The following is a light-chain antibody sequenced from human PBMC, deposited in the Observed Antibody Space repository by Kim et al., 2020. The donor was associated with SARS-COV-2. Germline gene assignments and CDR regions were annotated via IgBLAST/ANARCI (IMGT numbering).Light chain of an antibody. V-gene: IGLV2-14*01. CDR2: DVG. J-gene: IGLJ3*02. CDR1: SSDVGGYNY. Sequence: QSALTQPASVSGSPGQSITISCTGTSSDVGGYNYVSWYQQHPGKAPKLMIYDVGKRPSGVSNRFSGSKSGNTASLTISGLQAEDEADYYCSSYTSSSTYWVFGGGTQLTVL. CDR3: SSYTSSSTYWV.